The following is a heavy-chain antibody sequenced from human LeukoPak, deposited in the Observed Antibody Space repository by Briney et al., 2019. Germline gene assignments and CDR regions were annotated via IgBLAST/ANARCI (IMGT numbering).Heavy chain of an antibody. J-gene: IGHJ4*02. CDR3: ARDVNAISSGRLAH. Sequence: GGSLRLSCAASGFTFSYFAMHWVRQAPGKGLEWVAVISYDGNNEYYADSVKGRFTISRDKSKNTLYLEMNSLRPEDTAVYYCARDVNAISSGRLAHWGQGTLVAVSS. CDR2: ISYDGNNE. V-gene: IGHV3-30-3*01. CDR1: GFTFSYFA. D-gene: IGHD2-21*01.